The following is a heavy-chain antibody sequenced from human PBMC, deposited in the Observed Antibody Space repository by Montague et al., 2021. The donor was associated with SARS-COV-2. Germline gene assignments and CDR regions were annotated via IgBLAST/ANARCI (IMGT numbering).Heavy chain of an antibody. V-gene: IGHV4-31*03. CDR1: GGSISSGGYY. Sequence: TLSLTCTVSGGSISSGGYYWSWFRQHPGKGLVWLGYIYYSGSTYYNPSLKSRVTISVDTSKNQFSLKLSSVTAADTAVYYCARDVGWYSSSWFDYWGQGTLVTVSS. CDR2: IYYSGST. CDR3: ARDVGWYSSSWFDY. D-gene: IGHD6-13*01. J-gene: IGHJ4*02.